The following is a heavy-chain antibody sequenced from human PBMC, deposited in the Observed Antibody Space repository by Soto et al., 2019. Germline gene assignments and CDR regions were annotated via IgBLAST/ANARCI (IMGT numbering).Heavy chain of an antibody. V-gene: IGHV3-23*01. Sequence: PSLSCAASGFTFSNYAMSWVRQAPGKGLEWVSTLSGSGGSTYYADSVKGRFTISRDNSKNTLYLQMNSLRAEDTAVYYCAKDTVPVATPWFDPWGQGTLVTVSS. D-gene: IGHD2-2*01. CDR3: AKDTVPVATPWFDP. J-gene: IGHJ5*02. CDR1: GFTFSNYA. CDR2: LSGSGGST.